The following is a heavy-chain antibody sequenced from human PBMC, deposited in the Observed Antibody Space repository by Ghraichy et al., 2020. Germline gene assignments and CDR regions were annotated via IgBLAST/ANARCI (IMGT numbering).Heavy chain of an antibody. CDR1: GFTFTDAW. Sequence: GEALNISCAASGFTFTDAWMSWVRQAPGKGLEWVGRIKSNPDGGTANYAAPVKGRFTVSRDDSKNTLYLQMNSLKTDDTAVYYCTTTSSPLMAASLNWRGAFDMWGQGTLVTVSS. D-gene: IGHD1-1*01. V-gene: IGHV3-15*01. CDR2: IKSNPDGGTA. CDR3: TTTSSPLMAASLNWRGAFDM. J-gene: IGHJ3*02.